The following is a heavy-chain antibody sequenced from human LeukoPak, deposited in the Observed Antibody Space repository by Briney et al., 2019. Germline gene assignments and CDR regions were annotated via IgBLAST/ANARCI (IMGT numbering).Heavy chain of an antibody. J-gene: IGHJ4*02. CDR3: ARGLTAAVDRALDY. CDR1: GGSISPYY. D-gene: IGHD6-13*01. CDR2: IYYTGTT. V-gene: IGHV4-59*08. Sequence: PSETLSLTCTVSGGSISPYYWSWIRQPAGKGLEWIGCIYYTGTTDYNPSLKSRVSISLDTSTRQFSLKLSSVTAADTAVYYCARGLTAAVDRALDYWGQGTLVTVSS.